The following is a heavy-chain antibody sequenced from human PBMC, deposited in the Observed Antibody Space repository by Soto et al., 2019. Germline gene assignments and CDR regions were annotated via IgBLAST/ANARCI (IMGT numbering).Heavy chain of an antibody. CDR3: ARAGASGVAYGMDV. Sequence: PSETLSLTCTVSGGSISSGHSFWNWIRQPPGKGLEWIGYISYSGSTYYSPSLKSRPSISVDTSKNKFSLKLTSVTAADTAVYYCARAGASGVAYGMDVWGQGTTVTVYS. D-gene: IGHD1-26*01. J-gene: IGHJ6*02. CDR2: ISYSGST. V-gene: IGHV4-30-4*01. CDR1: GGSISSGHSF.